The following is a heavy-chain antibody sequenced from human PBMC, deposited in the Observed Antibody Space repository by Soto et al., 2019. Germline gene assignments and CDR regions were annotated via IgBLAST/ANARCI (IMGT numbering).Heavy chain of an antibody. CDR2: ISYDGSNK. J-gene: IGHJ3*02. CDR3: AKGGLLPETTAFDI. V-gene: IGHV3-30-3*01. CDR1: GFTFSSYA. D-gene: IGHD2-21*02. Sequence: GGSLRLSCAASGFTFSSYAMHWVRQAPGKGLEWVAVISYDGSNKYYADSVKGRFTISRDNSKNTLYLQMNSLRAEDTAVYYCAKGGLLPETTAFDIWSQGTMVTVSS.